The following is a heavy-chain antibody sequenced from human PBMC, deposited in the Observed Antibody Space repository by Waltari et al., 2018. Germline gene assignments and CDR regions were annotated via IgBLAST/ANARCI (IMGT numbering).Heavy chain of an antibody. V-gene: IGHV4-39*01. CDR3: ARPGRVGGGSLMGFDY. J-gene: IGHJ4*02. CDR2: FPCNANT. CDR1: GDSMTSTSYY. D-gene: IGHD2-8*01. Sequence: QLQLQESGPGLVKPSENLSVTCSVSGDSMTSTSYYWDWVCRPPGKGLEWFGSFPCNANTNYDPSLTRRGTSTVGTSKNQFAHQLMSVTAADTSVYYCARPGRVGGGSLMGFDYWGQGTLVTVSS.